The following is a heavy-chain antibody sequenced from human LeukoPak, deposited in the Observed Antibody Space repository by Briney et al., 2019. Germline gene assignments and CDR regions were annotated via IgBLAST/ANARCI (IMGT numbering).Heavy chain of an antibody. CDR2: ISSSSSYI. J-gene: IGHJ4*02. D-gene: IGHD6-19*01. CDR1: GFTFSSYS. Sequence: GGSLRLSCAASGFTFSSYSMNWVRQAPGKGLEWASSISSSSSYIYYADSVKGRFTISRDNAKNSLYLQMNSLRAEDTAVYYCARVRSGWYYFDYWGQGTLVTVSS. V-gene: IGHV3-21*01. CDR3: ARVRSGWYYFDY.